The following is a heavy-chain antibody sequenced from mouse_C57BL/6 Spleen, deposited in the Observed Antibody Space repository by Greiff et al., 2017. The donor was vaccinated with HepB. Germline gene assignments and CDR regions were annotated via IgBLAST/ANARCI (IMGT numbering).Heavy chain of an antibody. D-gene: IGHD2-1*01. CDR3: ARDLPYYAMDY. Sequence: EVKLMESGPGLVKPSQSLSLTCSVTGYSITSGYYWNWIRQFPGNKLEWMGYISYDGSNNYNPSLKNRISITRDTSKNQFFLKLNSVTTEDTATYYCARDLPYYAMDYWGQGTSVTVSS. J-gene: IGHJ4*01. CDR2: ISYDGSN. CDR1: GYSITSGYY. V-gene: IGHV3-6*01.